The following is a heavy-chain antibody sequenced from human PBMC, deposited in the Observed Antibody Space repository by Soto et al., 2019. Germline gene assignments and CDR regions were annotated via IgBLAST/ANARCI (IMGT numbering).Heavy chain of an antibody. J-gene: IGHJ3*02. V-gene: IGHV4-61*08. CDR2: IYYSGST. Sequence: PSETLSLTCTVSGGSISSGGYYWSWIRQPPGKGLEWIGYIYYSGSTNYNPSLKSRVTISVDTSKNQFSLKLSSVTAADTAVYYCARALILTGYYIHDAFDIWGQGTMVTVSS. CDR3: ARALILTGYYIHDAFDI. CDR1: GGSISSGGYY. D-gene: IGHD3-9*01.